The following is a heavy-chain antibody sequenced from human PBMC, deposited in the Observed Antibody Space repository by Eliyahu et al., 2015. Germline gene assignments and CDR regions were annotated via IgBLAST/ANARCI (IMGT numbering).Heavy chain of an antibody. CDR2: IYWDDDE. CDR3: AHSGNDILTGYRRNAFDI. Sequence: QITLKESGPTLVKPTQTLTLTCTFXGFSLSTSGMGXGWIRQPPGKALQWLAIIYWDDDERYSPSLQSRLTITKDTPKNQVVLRMTNMDPVDTATYYCAHSGNDILTGYRRNAFDIWGQGTMVIVSS. CDR1: GFSLSTSGMG. V-gene: IGHV2-5*02. J-gene: IGHJ3*02. D-gene: IGHD3-9*01.